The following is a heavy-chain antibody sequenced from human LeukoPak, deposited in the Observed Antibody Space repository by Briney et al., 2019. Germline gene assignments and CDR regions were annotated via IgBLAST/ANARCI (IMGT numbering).Heavy chain of an antibody. Sequence: PGGSLRLSCAASGFSISDYYMSWLRQAPGKGLVWVSRINSDGSSTSYADSVKGRFTISRDNAKNTLYLQMNSLRAEDTAVYYCARTPYYYGSGSSIDYWGQGTLVTVSS. CDR3: ARTPYYYGSGSSIDY. J-gene: IGHJ4*02. CDR2: INSDGSST. D-gene: IGHD3-10*01. V-gene: IGHV3-74*01. CDR1: GFSISDYY.